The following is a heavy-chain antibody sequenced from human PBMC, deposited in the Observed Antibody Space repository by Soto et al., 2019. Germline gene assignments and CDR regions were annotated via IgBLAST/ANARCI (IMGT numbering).Heavy chain of an antibody. CDR2: INHSGNT. Sequence: SETLSLTCGVNGGSFNAYYWSWIRQPPGKGLEWIGEINHSGNTNYNSALKSRVTISVDTSKNQFSLNLTSVTAADTAVYYCARVVVGPTNYFDPWGQGTLVTV. V-gene: IGHV4-34*01. J-gene: IGHJ5*02. CDR3: ARVVVGPTNYFDP. CDR1: GGSFNAYY. D-gene: IGHD2-21*01.